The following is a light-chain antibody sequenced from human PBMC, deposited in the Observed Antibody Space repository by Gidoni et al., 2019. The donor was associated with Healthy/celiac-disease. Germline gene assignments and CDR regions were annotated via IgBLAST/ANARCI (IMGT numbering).Light chain of an antibody. CDR2: GAS. CDR1: QGISSY. V-gene: IGKV1-8*01. Sequence: AIRMTQSPSSFSAFTGDRVTITCRASQGISSYLAWYQQKPGKAPKLLIYGASTLQSGVPARFRGSGSGKEFNLTISCLQSEDFATYYCQQYYSYPLTFGGGTKVEIK. J-gene: IGKJ4*01. CDR3: QQYYSYPLT.